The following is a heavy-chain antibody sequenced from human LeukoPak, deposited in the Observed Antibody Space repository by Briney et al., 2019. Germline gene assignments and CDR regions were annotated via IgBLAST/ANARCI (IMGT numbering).Heavy chain of an antibody. CDR1: GGSISSGDYY. J-gene: IGHJ5*02. CDR2: IYYSGST. Sequence: PSETLSLTCTVSGGSISSGDYYWSWIRQPPGKGLEWIGYIYYSGSTYYNPSLKSRVTISVDTSKNQFSLHLDSVTAADTAVYYCAREDDSGDITNDWFHLWGQGTLVTVSS. V-gene: IGHV4-30-4*01. CDR3: AREDDSGDITNDWFHL. D-gene: IGHD1-26*01.